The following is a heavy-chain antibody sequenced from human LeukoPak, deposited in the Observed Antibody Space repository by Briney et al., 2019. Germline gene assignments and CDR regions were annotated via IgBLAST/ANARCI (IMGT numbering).Heavy chain of an antibody. Sequence: ASVKVSCKASGYTFTGYYMHWVRQAPGQGLEWMGWINPNSGGTNYAQKFQGRVTMTRDTSISTAYMELSSLRSEDTAVYYCAREVVGATKGGYWGQGTLVTVSS. CDR2: INPNSGGT. CDR3: AREVVGATKGGY. D-gene: IGHD1-26*01. V-gene: IGHV1-2*02. J-gene: IGHJ4*02. CDR1: GYTFTGYY.